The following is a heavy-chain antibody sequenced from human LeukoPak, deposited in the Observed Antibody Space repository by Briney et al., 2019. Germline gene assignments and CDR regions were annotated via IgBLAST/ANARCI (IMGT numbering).Heavy chain of an antibody. CDR2: IRYDGSNK. CDR1: GFTFSSYG. V-gene: IGHV3-30*02. J-gene: IGHJ6*03. CDR3: AKASYYDILTGYYIYYYYYMDV. Sequence: GGSLRLSCAASGFTFSSYGMHWVRQAPGKGLEWVAFIRYDGSNKYYADSVKGRFTISRDNSKNTLYLQMNSLRAEDTAVYYCAKASYYDILTGYYIYYYYYMDVWGKGTTVTISS. D-gene: IGHD3-9*01.